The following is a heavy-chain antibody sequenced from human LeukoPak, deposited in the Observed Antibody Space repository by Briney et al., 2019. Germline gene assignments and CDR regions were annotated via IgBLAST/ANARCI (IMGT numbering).Heavy chain of an antibody. CDR2: IRSKANSYAT. Sequence: GGSLRLSCAASGFTFSGSAMHWVRQASGKGLEWVGRIRSKANSYATAYAASVKGRFTISRDDSKNTAYLQMNSLKTEDTAAYYCTNIYSYGSSGGQGTLVTVSS. D-gene: IGHD5-18*01. CDR1: GFTFSGSA. V-gene: IGHV3-73*01. J-gene: IGHJ4*02. CDR3: TNIYSYGSS.